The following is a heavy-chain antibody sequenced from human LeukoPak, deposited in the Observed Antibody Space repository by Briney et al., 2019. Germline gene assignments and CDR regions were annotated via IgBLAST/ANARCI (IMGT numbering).Heavy chain of an antibody. CDR1: GFTFDDYA. D-gene: IGHD5-18*01. CDR3: SKDYCRNSYGYAALDY. Sequence: GRSLRLSCAASGFTFDDYAMHWVRQAPGKGLEWVSGISWNSVSIGYADSVKGRFTISRDSAKNSLYLQMNSLRVEDTALYYCSKDYCRNSYGYAALDYWGQGTLVSVSS. J-gene: IGHJ4*02. CDR2: ISWNSVSI. V-gene: IGHV3-9*01.